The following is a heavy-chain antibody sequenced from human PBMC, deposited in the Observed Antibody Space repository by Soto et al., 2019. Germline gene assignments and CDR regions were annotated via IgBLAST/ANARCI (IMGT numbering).Heavy chain of an antibody. D-gene: IGHD5-18*01. J-gene: IGHJ4*02. V-gene: IGHV3-9*01. CDR1: GFTFDDYA. Sequence: EVQLVESGGGLVQPGRSLRLSCAASGFTFDDYAMHWVRQAPGKGLEWVSRISWNSGSIGYADSVKGRFTISRDNAKNSLYLQMNSLRAEDTALYYCAKAVGSYGIFDYWGQGTLVTVSS. CDR3: AKAVGSYGIFDY. CDR2: ISWNSGSI.